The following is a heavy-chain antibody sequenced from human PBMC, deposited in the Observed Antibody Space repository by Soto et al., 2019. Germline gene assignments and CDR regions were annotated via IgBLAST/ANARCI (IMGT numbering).Heavy chain of an antibody. V-gene: IGHV4-39*02. CDR1: GFSIASSPFY. J-gene: IGHJ1*01. Sequence: LSLTCSISGFSIASSPFYWGWIRLPPGKGLEWIGTVYYSGSAYYNPSLRSRVTISVDKSRNHFSLKLTSVTAADTAVYYCARRLDGGIRGAFDIWDQGTEVTVSS. D-gene: IGHD2-15*01. CDR2: VYYSGSA. CDR3: ARRLDGGIRGAFDI.